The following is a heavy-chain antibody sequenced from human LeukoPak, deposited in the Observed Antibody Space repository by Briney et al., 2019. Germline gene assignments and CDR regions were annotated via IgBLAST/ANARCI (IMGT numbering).Heavy chain of an antibody. J-gene: IGHJ4*02. D-gene: IGHD1/OR15-1a*01. Sequence: GGSLSLFCAAAGFTFTIYCMRSVRQAPGKGLECVAFVRYHGSNQYYTDFVKGRFTISRDNSQNTMSLQMNSLRTEDTAMYFCARDLGMGTRIDYWGQGTLVTVSS. V-gene: IGHV3-30*02. CDR3: ARDLGMGTRIDY. CDR2: VRYHGSNQ. CDR1: GFTFTIYC.